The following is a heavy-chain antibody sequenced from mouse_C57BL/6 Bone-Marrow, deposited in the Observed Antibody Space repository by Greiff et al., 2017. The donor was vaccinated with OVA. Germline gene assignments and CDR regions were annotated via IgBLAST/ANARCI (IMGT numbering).Heavy chain of an antibody. Sequence: VQLQQPGAELVRPGTSVKLPCKASGYTFTSYWMHWVKQRPGQGLEWIGVIDPSDSYTNYNQKFKGKATLTVDTSSSTAYMQLSSLTSEDSAVYYCAHITTVVPYYAMDYWGQGTSVTVSS. CDR1: GYTFTSYW. CDR3: AHITTVVPYYAMDY. J-gene: IGHJ4*01. CDR2: IDPSDSYT. V-gene: IGHV1-59*01. D-gene: IGHD1-1*01.